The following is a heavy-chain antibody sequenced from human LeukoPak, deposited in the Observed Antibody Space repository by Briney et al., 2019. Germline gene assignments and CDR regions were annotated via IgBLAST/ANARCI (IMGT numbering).Heavy chain of an antibody. CDR1: GYSFTSYW. J-gene: IGHJ6*02. CDR2: IYPGDSDT. CDR3: ARHSRGASGSWDYYGIDV. D-gene: IGHD6-13*01. V-gene: IGHV5-51*01. Sequence: GESLKISCKGSGYSFTSYWIGWVRQMPGKGLEWMGIIYPGDSDTRYSPSFQGQVTISADKSISTAYLQWSGLKASDIAIYYCARHSRGASGSWDYYGIDVWGQGTTVSVSS.